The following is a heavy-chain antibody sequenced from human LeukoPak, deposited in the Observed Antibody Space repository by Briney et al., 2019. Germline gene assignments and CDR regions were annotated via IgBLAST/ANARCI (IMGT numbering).Heavy chain of an antibody. CDR2: ISSSTYYI. D-gene: IGHD2-15*01. V-gene: IGHV3-21*01. CDR3: ARGYSCSGGSCYFDN. Sequence: GGSLRLSCAASGFTFSSYSMNWVRQAPGKGLEWVSSISSSTYYIYYADSVKGRFTISRDNAKNSLYLQMNSLRAEDTAVYYCARGYSCSGGSCYFDNWGQGTLVTVSS. J-gene: IGHJ4*02. CDR1: GFTFSSYS.